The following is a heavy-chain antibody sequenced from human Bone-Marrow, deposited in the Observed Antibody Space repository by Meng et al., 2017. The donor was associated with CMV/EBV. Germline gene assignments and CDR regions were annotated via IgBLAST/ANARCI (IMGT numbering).Heavy chain of an antibody. CDR3: ARDRVSGGDVFDI. CDR2: ISSGSDYI. D-gene: IGHD2-8*01. J-gene: IGHJ3*02. CDR1: GFTFSTNS. V-gene: IGHV3-21*06. Sequence: ETLSLTCAASGFTFSTNSMNWVRQAPGKALEWVSSISSGSDYIYYPDSVRGRFTVSRDNAKNLMYLQMNSLRAEDTAVYYCARDRVSGGDVFDIWGQGTMVTVSS.